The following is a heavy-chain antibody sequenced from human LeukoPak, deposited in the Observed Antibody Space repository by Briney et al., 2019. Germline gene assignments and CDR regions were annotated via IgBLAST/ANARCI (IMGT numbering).Heavy chain of an antibody. CDR2: IYYSGST. CDR3: ARDGSGSYIPMDV. Sequence: SETLSLTCTVSGGSISSSSYYWGWIRRPPGKGLEWIGSIYYSGSTYYNPSLKSRVTISVDTSKNQFSLKLSSVTAADTAVYYCARDGSGSYIPMDVWGKGTTVTISS. D-gene: IGHD1-26*01. J-gene: IGHJ6*03. CDR1: GGSISSSSYY. V-gene: IGHV4-39*07.